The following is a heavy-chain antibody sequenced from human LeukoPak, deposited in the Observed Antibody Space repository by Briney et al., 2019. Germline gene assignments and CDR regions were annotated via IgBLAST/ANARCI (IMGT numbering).Heavy chain of an antibody. Sequence: GWSLRLSCAASGFTFSNYAMHWVRQAPGKGLEWVAVISYDGSNKYYADSVKGRFTISRDNSKNTLYLQMNSLRAEDTAVYYCAKHCSGGSCYRNPRYYYYGMDVWGQGTTVTVSS. CDR1: GFTFSNYA. D-gene: IGHD2-15*01. V-gene: IGHV3-30*07. CDR2: ISYDGSNK. J-gene: IGHJ6*02. CDR3: AKHCSGGSCYRNPRYYYYGMDV.